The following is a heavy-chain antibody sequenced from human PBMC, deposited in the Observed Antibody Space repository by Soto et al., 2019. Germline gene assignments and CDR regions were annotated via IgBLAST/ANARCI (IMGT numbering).Heavy chain of an antibody. CDR2: ISGSGGST. D-gene: IGHD3-16*02. J-gene: IGHJ6*03. V-gene: IGHV3-23*01. CDR1: VFTCSSYA. CDR3: ARVEADYIWGSYRTDPTSYMDV. Sequence: EVQLLESGGGLVQPGGSLRLSCAASVFTCSSYAMSWVRQAPGKGLECVSAISGSGGSTYYADSVKGRFTISRDNSKNTLYLQMNSLRAEDTAVYYCARVEADYIWGSYRTDPTSYMDVWGKVTTVTVSS.